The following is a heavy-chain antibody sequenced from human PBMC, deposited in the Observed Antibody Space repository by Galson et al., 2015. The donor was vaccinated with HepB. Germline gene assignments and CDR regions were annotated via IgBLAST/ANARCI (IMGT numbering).Heavy chain of an antibody. Sequence: SLRLSCAASGFIFSDHYMDWVRQAPGKGLEWVGRIRNKANSYTTEYAASVKGRFTISRDDSKNSLYLQMNSLKTEDTAVYYCQGVVTNWNDARFDPWGQGTLVTVSS. V-gene: IGHV3-72*01. J-gene: IGHJ5*02. D-gene: IGHD1-20*01. CDR3: QGVVTNWNDARFDP. CDR1: GFIFSDHY. CDR2: IRNKANSYTT.